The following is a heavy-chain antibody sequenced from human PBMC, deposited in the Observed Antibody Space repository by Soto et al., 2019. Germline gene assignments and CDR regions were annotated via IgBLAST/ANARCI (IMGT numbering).Heavy chain of an antibody. Sequence: GGSLRLSCAASGFTFSSYAMHWVHQAPGKGLEWVAVISYDGSNKYYADSVKGRFTISRDNSKNTLYLQMNSLRAEDTAVYYCARVGLLWFGPFDYWGQGTLVTVSS. CDR1: GFTFSSYA. CDR2: ISYDGSNK. CDR3: ARVGLLWFGPFDY. D-gene: IGHD3-10*01. J-gene: IGHJ4*02. V-gene: IGHV3-30-3*01.